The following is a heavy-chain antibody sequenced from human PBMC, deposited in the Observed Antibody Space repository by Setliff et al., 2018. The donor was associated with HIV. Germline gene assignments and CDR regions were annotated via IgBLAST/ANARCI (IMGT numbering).Heavy chain of an antibody. CDR2: ISGNGVST. Sequence: GGSLRLSCAASGFIFSNSAMTWVRQAPGKGLEWVSLISGNGVSTYYGDSVKGRFTISRDNSKNTLYLQMNSLRAEDTAVYYCARVSGTYYIGDYFDYWGREPWSPSPQ. D-gene: IGHD3-10*01. CDR1: GFIFSNSA. V-gene: IGHV3-23*01. CDR3: ARVSGTYYIGDYFDY. J-gene: IGHJ4*02.